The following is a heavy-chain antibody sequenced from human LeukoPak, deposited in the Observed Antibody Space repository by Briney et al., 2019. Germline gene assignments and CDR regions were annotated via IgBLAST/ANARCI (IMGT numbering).Heavy chain of an antibody. CDR3: AHGNYYDFWSGYPPLDY. D-gene: IGHD3-3*01. Sequence: SGPTLMIPTQTLTLTFTFSGFSLSTNRVGVGWIRQSPGKALEWLALIYWNDDRRYSPSLKTRLTITKDTSKNRVVLTMTNMDPMDTGTYYCAHGNYYDFWSGYPPLDYWGQGTLVTVSS. V-gene: IGHV2-5*01. CDR2: IYWNDDR. J-gene: IGHJ4*02. CDR1: GFSLSTNRVG.